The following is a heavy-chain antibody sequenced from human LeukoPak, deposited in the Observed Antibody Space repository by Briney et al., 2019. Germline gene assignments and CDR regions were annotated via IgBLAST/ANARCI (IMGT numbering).Heavy chain of an antibody. V-gene: IGHV3-30-3*01. CDR2: ISYDGSNK. CDR1: GFPFISYA. Sequence: GFLLLSCAASGFPFISYAMHWVRQAPGKGLEWVAVISYDGSNKYYADSVKGRFTISRDNSKNTLYLQMNSLRAEDTAVYYCARDQGYDILTGYPNGMDVWGQGTTVTVSS. D-gene: IGHD3-9*01. CDR3: ARDQGYDILTGYPNGMDV. J-gene: IGHJ6*02.